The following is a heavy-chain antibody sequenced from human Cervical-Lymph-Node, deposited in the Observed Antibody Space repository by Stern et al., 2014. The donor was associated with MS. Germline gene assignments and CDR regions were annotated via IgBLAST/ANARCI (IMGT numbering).Heavy chain of an antibody. Sequence: EQLVESGGGVVQPGRSLRVSCAASGFTFSSYAMHWVRQAPGKGLEWVAVISYDGSNKYYADSVKGRFATSRDNSKNTLYLQMNSLRAEDTAVYYCAGGTYYYDSSGYSMDYWGQGTLVTVSS. CDR2: ISYDGSNK. CDR1: GFTFSSYA. J-gene: IGHJ4*02. D-gene: IGHD3-22*01. V-gene: IGHV3-30*09. CDR3: AGGTYYYDSSGYSMDY.